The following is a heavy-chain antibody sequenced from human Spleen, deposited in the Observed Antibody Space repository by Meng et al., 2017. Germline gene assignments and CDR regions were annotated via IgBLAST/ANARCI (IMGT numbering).Heavy chain of an antibody. Sequence: VQLVESGGGVVQPGRSLRLSCAASGFTFSSYAMDWVGQAPGKGLEWVSVITSTGGSTNYADSVKGRFTISRDNSKNTLYLQMNSLRAEDTAVYYCVKEPPGYLQDWGRGSLVTVSS. V-gene: IGHV3-23*04. J-gene: IGHJ1*01. CDR1: GFTFSSYA. CDR3: VKEPPGYLQD. CDR2: ITSTGGST.